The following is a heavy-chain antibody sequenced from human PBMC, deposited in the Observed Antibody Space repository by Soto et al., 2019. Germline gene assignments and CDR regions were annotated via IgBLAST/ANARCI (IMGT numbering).Heavy chain of an antibody. Sequence: GGSLRLSCAGSGFSFDSYGMHWVRQAPGKRLECVATVSFDSKNKYYIDSVEGRFTISRDNSKNMLYLQMNSLRHEDTAVYYCAKESVEATYSYYGMDVWGPGTTVTVYS. CDR1: GFSFDSYG. CDR3: AKESVEATYSYYGMDV. D-gene: IGHD4-4*01. V-gene: IGHV3-30*18. J-gene: IGHJ6*02. CDR2: VSFDSKNK.